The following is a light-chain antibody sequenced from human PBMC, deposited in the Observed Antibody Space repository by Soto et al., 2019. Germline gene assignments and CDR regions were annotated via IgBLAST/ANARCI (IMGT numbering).Light chain of an antibody. Sequence: DIQMTQSPSSLSASVGDSVTITCRASQSISSYLNWYQQKPGKAPKLLIYAASSLQSGVPSRFSGSGSGTDFTLTISSLQPEDFATYYCQQSYSTPPETFGQGTKVDIK. CDR3: QQSYSTPPET. CDR2: AAS. J-gene: IGKJ1*01. CDR1: QSISSY. V-gene: IGKV1-39*01.